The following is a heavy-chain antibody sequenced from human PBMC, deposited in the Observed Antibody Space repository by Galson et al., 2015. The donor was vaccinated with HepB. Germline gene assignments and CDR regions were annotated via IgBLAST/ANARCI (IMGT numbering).Heavy chain of an antibody. D-gene: IGHD1-26*01. J-gene: IGHJ4*02. V-gene: IGHV3-53*01. CDR2: IYRGTNG. CDR1: GFPVSSFA. Sequence: SLRLYCAASGFPVSSFAMSCVRQAPVKGLERVASIYRGTNGEYLVSVKCRFPISRDSSKNTLYLQKNSLRAEDTAVYYGARWMGPRTEFDYWGQGTLVTVSS. CDR3: ARWMGPRTEFDY.